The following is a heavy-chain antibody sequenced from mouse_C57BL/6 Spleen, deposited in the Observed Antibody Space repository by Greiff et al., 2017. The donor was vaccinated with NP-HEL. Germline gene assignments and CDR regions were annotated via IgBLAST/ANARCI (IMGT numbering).Heavy chain of an antibody. CDR1: GYTFTSYT. CDR3: ARLTTVVPFDY. Sequence: LQESGAELARPGASVKMSCKASGYTFTSYTMHWVKQRPGQGLEWIGYINPSSGYTKYNQKFKDKATLTADKSSSTAYMQLSSLTSEDSAVYYCARLTTVVPFDYWGQGTTLTVSS. CDR2: INPSSGYT. J-gene: IGHJ2*01. D-gene: IGHD1-1*01. V-gene: IGHV1-4*01.